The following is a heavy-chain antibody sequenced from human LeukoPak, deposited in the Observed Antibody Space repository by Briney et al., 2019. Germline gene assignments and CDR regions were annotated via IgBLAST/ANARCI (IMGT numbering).Heavy chain of an antibody. Sequence: ASVKLSCRASGHTFIGYYFHWVRQAPGQGLEYMGWINANSGGTNYGQKLQGRVTMTRDTSISTVYMELSGLTYDDTAVYYCMRDRDWQFDYWGQGTLVTVSS. CDR1: GHTFIGYY. CDR2: INANSGGT. CDR3: MRDRDWQFDY. D-gene: IGHD3-9*01. J-gene: IGHJ4*02. V-gene: IGHV1-2*02.